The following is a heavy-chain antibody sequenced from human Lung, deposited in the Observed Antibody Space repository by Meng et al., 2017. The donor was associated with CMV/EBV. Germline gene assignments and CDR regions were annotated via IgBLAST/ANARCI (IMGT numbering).Heavy chain of an antibody. CDR1: GFTFSNAW. CDR3: IWNDLGDY. J-gene: IGHJ4*02. D-gene: IGHD1-1*01. V-gene: IGHV3-15*01. CDR2: IKSKTDGETA. Sequence: EVQLVESGGDLVKPGGSLRLSCAGSGFTFSNAWMSWVRQAPGKGLECVGRIKSKTDGETADYNAPVKGRFTISRDDSKNTLYLQMNSLKTEDTAIYYCIWNDLGDYWGQGTLVTVSS.